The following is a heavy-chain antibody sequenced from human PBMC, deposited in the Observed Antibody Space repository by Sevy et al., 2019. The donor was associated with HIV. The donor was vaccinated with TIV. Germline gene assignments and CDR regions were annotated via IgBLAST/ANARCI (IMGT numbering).Heavy chain of an antibody. V-gene: IGHV4-31*03. CDR3: ARDNVLLNNGYYPFFDY. CDR2: IYYSGST. J-gene: IGHJ4*02. Sequence: KQSQNLSLTCTVSGGSISSGGYYWSWIRQHPGKGLEWIGYIYYSGSTYYNPSLKSRVTISVDTSKNQFSLKLSSVTAADTAVYYCARDNVLLNNGYYPFFDYWGQGTLVTVSS. D-gene: IGHD3-10*01. CDR1: GGSISSGGYY.